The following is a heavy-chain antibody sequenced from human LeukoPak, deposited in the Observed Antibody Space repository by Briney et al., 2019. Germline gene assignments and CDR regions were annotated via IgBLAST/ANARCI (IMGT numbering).Heavy chain of an antibody. J-gene: IGHJ3*02. Sequence: PSETLSLTCAVSGDSLSNYYWIWIRHPPGKGLQWFGYFYYSGSTNYNPSLKSRVSISVDTSKNLFSLNLNSVTAADTAVYYCARCTVTTLLRRVFDIWGQGTMVTVSS. CDR2: FYYSGST. V-gene: IGHV4-59*01. CDR3: ARCTVTTLLRRVFDI. CDR1: GDSLSNYY. D-gene: IGHD4-17*01.